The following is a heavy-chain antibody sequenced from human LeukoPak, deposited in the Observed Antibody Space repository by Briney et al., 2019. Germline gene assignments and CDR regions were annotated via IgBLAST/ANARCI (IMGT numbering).Heavy chain of an antibody. CDR3: ARLSTVIT. V-gene: IGHV3-74*01. Sequence: RGSLRLSCAASGFTFSNYWLHWVRQAPGKGLGWVSRSNTDGSSTGYADSVKGRFTISRDNAKNTVYLQMNSLRAEDTAVYYCARLSTVITWGQGTLVTVSS. CDR2: SNTDGSST. D-gene: IGHD4-23*01. J-gene: IGHJ5*02. CDR1: GFTFSNYW.